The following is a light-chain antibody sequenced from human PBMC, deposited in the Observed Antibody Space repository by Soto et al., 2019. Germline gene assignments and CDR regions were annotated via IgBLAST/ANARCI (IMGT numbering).Light chain of an antibody. J-gene: IGLJ1*01. V-gene: IGLV2-14*01. CDR1: SSDVGGYNY. Sequence: QSALTQPASVSGSPGQSITISCTGTSSDVGGYNYVSWYQQHPGKAPKLMIYEVSNRPSGVSNRFSGSKSGNTASLTISGLQPEDEAYYYCSSYTSSFTYVFGTGTKVTVL. CDR2: EVS. CDR3: SSYTSSFTYV.